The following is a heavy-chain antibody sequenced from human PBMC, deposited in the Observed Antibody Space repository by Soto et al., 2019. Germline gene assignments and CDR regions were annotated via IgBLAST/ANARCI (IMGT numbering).Heavy chain of an antibody. V-gene: IGHV1-18*01. D-gene: IGHD2-2*01. CDR2: ISAYNGNT. Sequence: QVQLVQSGAEVKKPGASVKVSCKASGYTFTSYGISWVRQAPGQGLEWMGWISAYNGNTNYAQKRKGRVTMTTDTSTSTAYMELRSLRSDDTAVYYCARSWDCSSTSCYYYYGMDVWGQGTTVTVSS. J-gene: IGHJ6*02. CDR1: GYTFTSYG. CDR3: ARSWDCSSTSCYYYYGMDV.